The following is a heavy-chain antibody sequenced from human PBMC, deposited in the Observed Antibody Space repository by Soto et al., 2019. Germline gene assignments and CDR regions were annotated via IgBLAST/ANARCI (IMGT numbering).Heavy chain of an antibody. CDR3: VRGDYCSGGNCYSPPMF. Sequence: QVQLVQSGAEVKKPGASVKVSCKASGYTFSIYYMHWVRQAPGQGLEWMGIIDPGINNPSGDNTDYAPKFQGRVTMTRDTSTSTVSMELRSLRSDDTAVYYCVRGDYCSGGNCYSPPMFWGQGSLVTVS. D-gene: IGHD2-15*01. J-gene: IGHJ1*01. CDR1: GYTFSIYY. CDR2: IDPGINNPSGDNT. V-gene: IGHV1-46*01.